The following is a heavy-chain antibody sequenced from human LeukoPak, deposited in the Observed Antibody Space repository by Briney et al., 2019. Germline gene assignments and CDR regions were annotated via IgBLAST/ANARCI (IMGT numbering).Heavy chain of an antibody. D-gene: IGHD5-12*01. V-gene: IGHV3-30*02. CDR2: VRNDGNKT. CDR1: GFTFRSFG. J-gene: IGHJ4*02. Sequence: GGSLRLSCAASGFTFRSFGMHWVRQAPGKGLEWVAFVRNDGNKTYYADSVRGRFTISRDNYKNPLFLQTNTLSPDDTAIYYCAKGSGCDLLGFDYWGQGTLVTVSS. CDR3: AKGSGCDLLGFDY.